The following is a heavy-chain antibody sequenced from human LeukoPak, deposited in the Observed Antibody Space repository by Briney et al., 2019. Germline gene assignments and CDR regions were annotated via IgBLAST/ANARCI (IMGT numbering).Heavy chain of an antibody. V-gene: IGHV4-39*07. CDR3: ARSWGYSSSWSYYYYGMDV. J-gene: IGHJ6*02. CDR1: GGSISSSSYY. CDR2: IYYSGST. D-gene: IGHD6-13*01. Sequence: PSETLSLTCTVSGGSISSSSYYWGWIRQPPGKGLERIGSIYYSGSTYYNPSLKSRVTISVDTSKNQFSLKLSSVTAADTAVYYCARSWGYSSSWSYYYYGMDVWGQGTTVTVSS.